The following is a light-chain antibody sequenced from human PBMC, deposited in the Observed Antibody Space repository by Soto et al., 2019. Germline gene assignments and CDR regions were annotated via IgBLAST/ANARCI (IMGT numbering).Light chain of an antibody. V-gene: IGKV3-20*01. CDR3: QQYGSSSYT. Sequence: EIVLTQSPGTLSLSPGERATLSCRASQSVSSTYLAWYQQNPGPAPRLLIYGASSRATGIPDRFSGSGSGKDFTLTISRLEPEDFAVYFCQQYGSSSYTFGQGTKLEIK. CDR1: QSVSSTY. J-gene: IGKJ2*01. CDR2: GAS.